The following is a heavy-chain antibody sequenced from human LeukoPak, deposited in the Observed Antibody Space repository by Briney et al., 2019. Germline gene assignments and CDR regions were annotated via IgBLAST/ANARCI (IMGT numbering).Heavy chain of an antibody. J-gene: IGHJ6*03. CDR2: IYYSGST. D-gene: IGHD2-2*01. CDR1: GGSISTYY. V-gene: IGHV4-59*01. Sequence: LVKPSETLSLTCTVSGGSISTYYWNWIRQPPGKGLEWIGYIYYSGSTNYNPSLKSRVTISVDTSKNQFSLKLSSVTAADTAVYYCARDIVVVPAAPEYYYYYYMDVWGKGTTVTVSS. CDR3: ARDIVVVPAAPEYYYYYYMDV.